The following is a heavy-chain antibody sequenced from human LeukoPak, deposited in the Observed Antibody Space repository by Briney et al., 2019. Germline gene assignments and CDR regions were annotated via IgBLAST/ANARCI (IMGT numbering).Heavy chain of an antibody. CDR1: GFTFSSYS. CDR2: ISSSSSTI. V-gene: IGHV3-48*01. Sequence: GGSLRLSCAASGFTFSSYSMNWVRQAPGKGLEWVSYISSSSSTIYYADSVKDRFTISRDNAKNSLYLRMNSLRAEDTAVYYCARGGVTALDPWGQGTLVTVSS. D-gene: IGHD2-21*02. CDR3: ARGGVTALDP. J-gene: IGHJ5*02.